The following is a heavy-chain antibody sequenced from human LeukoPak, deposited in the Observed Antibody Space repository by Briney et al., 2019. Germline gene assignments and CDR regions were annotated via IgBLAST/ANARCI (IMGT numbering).Heavy chain of an antibody. V-gene: IGHV1-2*04. CDR3: ARGRSGSYGAFDI. D-gene: IGHD1-26*01. J-gene: IGHJ3*02. Sequence: ASVKVSCKASGYTFTGYYMHWVRQAPGQGLEWMGWINPNSGGTNYAQKFQGWVTMTRDTSISTAYMELSRLRSDDTAVYYCARGRSGSYGAFDIWGQGTMVTVSS. CDR1: GYTFTGYY. CDR2: INPNSGGT.